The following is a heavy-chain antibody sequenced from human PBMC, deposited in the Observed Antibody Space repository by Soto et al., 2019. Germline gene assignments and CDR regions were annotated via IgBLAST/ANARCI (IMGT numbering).Heavy chain of an antibody. D-gene: IGHD4-17*01. V-gene: IGHV4-34*01. CDR2: INHSGST. Sequence: SETLSLTCAVYGGSFSGYYWSWIRQPPGKGLEWIGEINHSGSTNYNPSLKSRVTISVDTSKNQFSLKLSSVTAADTAVYYCAREYIGDYGRNDYWGQGTLVTVSS. CDR3: AREYIGDYGRNDY. J-gene: IGHJ4*02. CDR1: GGSFSGYY.